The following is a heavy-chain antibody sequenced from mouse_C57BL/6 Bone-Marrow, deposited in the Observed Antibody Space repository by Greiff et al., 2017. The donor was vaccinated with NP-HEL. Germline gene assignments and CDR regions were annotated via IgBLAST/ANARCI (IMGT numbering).Heavy chain of an antibody. J-gene: IGHJ2*01. V-gene: IGHV1-59*01. Sequence: QVQLQQPGAELVRPGTSVKFSCKASGYTFTSYWMHWVKQRPGQGLEWIGVIDPAGSYTNYHEKFKGKATLTGDTSSSTAYMQLSSLTSEDSAVYYCARCGSSYFDFWGQGTTRTVSS. CDR2: IDPAGSYT. CDR3: ARCGSSYFDF. CDR1: GYTFTSYW. D-gene: IGHD1-1*01.